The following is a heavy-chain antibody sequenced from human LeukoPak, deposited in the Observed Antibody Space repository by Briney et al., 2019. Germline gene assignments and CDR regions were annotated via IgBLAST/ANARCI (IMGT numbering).Heavy chain of an antibody. V-gene: IGHV3-30*18. CDR3: AKDLAGFVNWELPGY. Sequence: PGGSLRLSCAASGFTFGNYAMSWVRQAPGKGLEWMAVISYDGSNKYYADPVKGRFTVSRDNSKNTLYLQMNSLRAEDTAVYYCAKDLAGFVNWELPGYWGQGTLVTVSS. CDR1: GFTFGNYA. CDR2: ISYDGSNK. J-gene: IGHJ4*02. D-gene: IGHD1-26*01.